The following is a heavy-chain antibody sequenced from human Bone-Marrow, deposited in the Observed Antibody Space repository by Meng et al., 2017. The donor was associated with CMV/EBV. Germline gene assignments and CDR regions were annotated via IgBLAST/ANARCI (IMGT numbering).Heavy chain of an antibody. V-gene: IGHV3-30*04. Sequence: LKISCAASGFTFSSYAMHWVRQAPGKGLEWVAVMSYDGSIKYYADSVKGRFTISRDSSKNTVYLQMNSLRAEDTAVYLCARGQGWSMYAMDVWGQGTTVTVSS. CDR1: GFTFSSYA. J-gene: IGHJ6*02. CDR2: MSYDGSIK. D-gene: IGHD2-8*02. CDR3: ARGQGWSMYAMDV.